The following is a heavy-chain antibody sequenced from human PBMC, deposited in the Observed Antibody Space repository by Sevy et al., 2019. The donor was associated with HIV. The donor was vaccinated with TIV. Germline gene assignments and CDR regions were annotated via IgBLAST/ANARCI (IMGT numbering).Heavy chain of an antibody. CDR3: ARDRGRVIAAAGHYGMDV. D-gene: IGHD6-13*01. V-gene: IGHV1-69*13. CDR1: GGTFSSYA. Sequence: ASVKVSCKASGGTFSSYAISWVRQAPGQGLEWMGGIIPIFGTANYAQMFQGRVTITADESTSTAYMELGSLRSEDTAVYYCARDRGRVIAAAGHYGMDVWGQGTTVTVSS. J-gene: IGHJ6*02. CDR2: IIPIFGTA.